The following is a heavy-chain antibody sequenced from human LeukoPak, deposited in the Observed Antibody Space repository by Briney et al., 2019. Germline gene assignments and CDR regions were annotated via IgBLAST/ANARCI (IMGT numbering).Heavy chain of an antibody. J-gene: IGHJ3*02. CDR1: GASISSFY. V-gene: IGHV4-59*01. CDR3: VKLQPNTGQWASDI. D-gene: IGHD1-1*01. Sequence: SETLSLTCTVSGASISSFYWSWVRQPPGEGLEWIGYISNGGSTNYNPSLKSRVTISVDTSQSQLSLKVNSVTAADTAVYYCVKLQPNTGQWASDIWGQGTMVSVSS. CDR2: ISNGGST.